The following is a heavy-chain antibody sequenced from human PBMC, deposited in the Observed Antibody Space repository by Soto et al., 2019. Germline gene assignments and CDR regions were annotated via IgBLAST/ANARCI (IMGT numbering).Heavy chain of an antibody. CDR2: INPNSGGT. V-gene: IGHV1-2*02. D-gene: IGHD5-12*01. CDR1: GYTFTGYY. Sequence: ASVKVSCKASGYTFTGYYMHWVRQAPGQGLEWMGWINPNSGGTNYAQKFQGRVTMTRDTSISTAYMELSRLRSDDTAVYYCARGERDGYGDYYYYGMDVWGQGTTVPVSS. CDR3: ARGERDGYGDYYYYGMDV. J-gene: IGHJ6*02.